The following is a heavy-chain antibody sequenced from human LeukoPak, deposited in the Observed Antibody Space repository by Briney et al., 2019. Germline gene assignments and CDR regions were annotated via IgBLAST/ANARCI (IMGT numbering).Heavy chain of an antibody. Sequence: GGSLRLSCVASGFTFSISWVTWVRQAPGKGLEWVANIDKHGSGKYYIDPVKGRFAISRDYASNSVSLQMSSLRAEDTSVYYCARDGGWGYYDLWGQGTPVTVSS. CDR3: ARDGGWGYYDL. J-gene: IGHJ4*02. V-gene: IGHV3-7*01. CDR2: IDKHGSGK. CDR1: GFTFSISW. D-gene: IGHD3-16*01.